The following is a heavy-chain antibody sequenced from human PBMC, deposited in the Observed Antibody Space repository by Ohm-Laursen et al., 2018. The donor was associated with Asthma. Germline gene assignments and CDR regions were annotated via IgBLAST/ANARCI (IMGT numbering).Heavy chain of an antibody. CDR1: GITFRNYA. CDR2: ISPSGATT. CDR3: ARGDRFLGY. J-gene: IGHJ4*02. V-gene: IGHV3-23*01. Sequence: SLRLSCAASGITFRNYALSWVRQAPGKGLEWVSVISPSGATTYYADSVKGRFTISRDNAKNSLYLQMNSLRAEDTAVYYCARGDRFLGYWGQGTLVTVSS.